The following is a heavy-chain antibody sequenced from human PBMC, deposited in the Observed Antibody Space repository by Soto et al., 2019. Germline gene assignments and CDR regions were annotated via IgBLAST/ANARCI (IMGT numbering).Heavy chain of an antibody. CDR3: AIGKLRGFPYYMDV. CDR1: GGSISSYY. CDR2: IYYSRST. D-gene: IGHD2-15*01. V-gene: IGHV4-59*08. Sequence: SETLSLTCTVSGGSISSYYWSWIRQPPGKGLEWIGYIYYSRSTNYNPSLKSRVTISVDTSKNQFSLKLSSVTAADTAVYYCAIGKLRGFPYYMDVWGKGTTVTVSS. J-gene: IGHJ6*03.